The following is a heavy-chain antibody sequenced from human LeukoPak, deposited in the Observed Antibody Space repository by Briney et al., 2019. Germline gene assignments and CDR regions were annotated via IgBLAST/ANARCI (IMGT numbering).Heavy chain of an antibody. J-gene: IGHJ3*02. CDR1: GYTFTSYG. CDR3: AREEWELSDAFDI. CDR2: INPSGGST. V-gene: IGHV1-46*01. D-gene: IGHD1-26*01. Sequence: ASVKVSCKASGYTFTSYGISWVRQAPGRGLEWMGIINPSGGSTSYAQKFQGRVTMTRDTSTSTVYMELSSLRSEDTAVYYCAREEWELSDAFDIWGQGTMVTVSS.